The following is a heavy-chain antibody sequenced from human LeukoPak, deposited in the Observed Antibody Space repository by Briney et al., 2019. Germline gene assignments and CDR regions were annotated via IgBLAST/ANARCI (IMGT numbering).Heavy chain of an antibody. V-gene: IGHV5-51*01. CDR3: ARWHSSSVFDY. Sequence: GESLKISCQGSGYNFNKYWIGWVRQMPGKGPEWMGIIFPDDSDTRYSPSFQGQVTISADNSINTAYLQWSSLKASDTAMYYCARWHSSSVFDYWGQGTLVTVSS. CDR1: GYNFNKYW. D-gene: IGHD6-6*01. J-gene: IGHJ4*02. CDR2: IFPDDSDT.